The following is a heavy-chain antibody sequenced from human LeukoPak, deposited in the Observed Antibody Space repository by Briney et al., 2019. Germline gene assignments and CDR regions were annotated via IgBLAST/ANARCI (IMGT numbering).Heavy chain of an antibody. CDR1: GGSISSYY. V-gene: IGHV4-59*01. CDR2: IYYSGST. J-gene: IGHJ4*02. D-gene: IGHD3-22*01. Sequence: SETLSLTCTVSGGSISSYYWSWIRQPPGEGLEWIGYIYYSGSTNYNPSLKSRVTISVDTSKNQFSLKLSSVTAADTAVYYCARSGDSSGYYYSSLDYWGQGTLVTVSS. CDR3: ARSGDSSGYYYSSLDY.